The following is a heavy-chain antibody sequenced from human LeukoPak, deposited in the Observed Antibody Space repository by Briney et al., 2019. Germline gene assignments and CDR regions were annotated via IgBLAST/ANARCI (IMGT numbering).Heavy chain of an antibody. CDR3: ARGSPSYAQWHFDL. CDR2: IIPNTGGT. J-gene: IGHJ2*01. CDR1: GYTITDYY. D-gene: IGHD2/OR15-2a*01. Sequence: ASVKVSCKASGYTITDYYLHCVRQAPGQGLEWMGWIIPNTGGTNYAQEFQDWVTMSSDTSISTAYMELSSLRSDDTAVYYCARGSPSYAQWHFDLWGRGTLVTVSS. V-gene: IGHV1-2*04.